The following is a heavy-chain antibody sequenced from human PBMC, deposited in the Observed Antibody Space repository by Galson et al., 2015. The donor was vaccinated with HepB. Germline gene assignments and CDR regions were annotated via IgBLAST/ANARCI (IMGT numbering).Heavy chain of an antibody. Sequence: SLRLSCAASGFTFSSYGMHWVRQAPGKGLEWVAVISYDGSNKYYADSVKGRFTISRDNSKNTLYLQMNSLRAEDTAVYYYAKETGVAAVAGTEMDFRGQGTLVTVSS. D-gene: IGHD6-19*01. CDR3: AKETGVAAVAGTEMDF. J-gene: IGHJ4*02. CDR1: GFTFSSYG. CDR2: ISYDGSNK. V-gene: IGHV3-30*18.